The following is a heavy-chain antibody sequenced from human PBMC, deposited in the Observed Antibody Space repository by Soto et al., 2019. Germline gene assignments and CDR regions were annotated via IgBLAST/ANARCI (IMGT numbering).Heavy chain of an antibody. CDR3: ARGPTWMDAFDI. CDR1: GVSISSDY. D-gene: IGHD2-2*03. J-gene: IGHJ3*02. CDR2: TSHTGTT. Sequence: QVQLQESGPGLVKPSETLSLTCTVSGVSISSDYWTWIRQSPGKGLEWIAYTSHTGTTDYNPSLTSRVTTSLDTSKHQFSLKLSSVTAADTAVYYCARGPTWMDAFDIWGQGTKVTVSP. V-gene: IGHV4-59*01.